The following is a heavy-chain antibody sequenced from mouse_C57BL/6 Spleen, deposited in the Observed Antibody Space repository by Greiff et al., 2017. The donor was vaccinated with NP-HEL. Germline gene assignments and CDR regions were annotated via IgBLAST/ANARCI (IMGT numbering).Heavy chain of an antibody. D-gene: IGHD4-1*01. V-gene: IGHV1-15*01. CDR1: GYTFTDYE. Sequence: QLQQSGAELVRPGASVTLSCKASGYTFTDYEMHWVKQTPVHGLEWIGAIDPETGGTAYNQKFKGKAILTADKSSSTAYMELRSLTSEDSAVYYCTRQGGTNYAMDYWGQGTSVTVSS. J-gene: IGHJ4*01. CDR2: IDPETGGT. CDR3: TRQGGTNYAMDY.